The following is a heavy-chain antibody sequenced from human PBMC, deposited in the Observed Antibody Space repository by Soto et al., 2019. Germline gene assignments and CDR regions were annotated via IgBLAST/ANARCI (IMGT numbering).Heavy chain of an antibody. J-gene: IGHJ5*02. CDR3: ARAPSLRVRGVPPGWFDP. CDR1: GGSISSGGYY. D-gene: IGHD3-10*01. Sequence: ASETLSLTCTVSGGSISSGGYYWSWIRQHPGKGLEWIGYIYYSGSTYYTPSLKSRVTISVDTSKNQFSLKLSSVTAADTAVYYCARAPSLRVRGVPPGWFDPWGQGTLVTVSS. CDR2: IYYSGST. V-gene: IGHV4-31*03.